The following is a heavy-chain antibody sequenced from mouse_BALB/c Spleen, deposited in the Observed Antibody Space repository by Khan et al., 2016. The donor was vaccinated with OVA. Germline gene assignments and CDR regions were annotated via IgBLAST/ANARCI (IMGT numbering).Heavy chain of an antibody. Sequence: QIQLVQSGPELKKPGETVKISCKASGYTFTNYGMNWVKQTPGKTLKWMGWINTYTGEPTYTDDFKGRFAFSLETSSSTAYLQINTLKNEDTATFYCCRTPYYSYTMDYWGQGTLVTVSA. CDR1: GYTFTNYG. J-gene: IGHJ4*01. CDR2: INTYTGEP. D-gene: IGHD1-1*01. CDR3: CRTPYYSYTMDY. V-gene: IGHV9-3-1*01.